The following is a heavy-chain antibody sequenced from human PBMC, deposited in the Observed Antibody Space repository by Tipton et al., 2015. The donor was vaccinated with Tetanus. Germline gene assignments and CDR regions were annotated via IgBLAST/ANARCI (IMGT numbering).Heavy chain of an antibody. CDR1: GDTFSRYV. D-gene: IGHD3-22*01. Sequence: QLVQSGAEVKKPGASVKVSCKASGDTFSRYVFSWVRQAPGQGLEWMGGIIPLYGTANYAQKFRDRVTITADEATSTAYMELNSLRSEDTAVYYCARGHIPYYYDSTPYWGQGTLVTVSS. CDR2: IIPLYGTA. J-gene: IGHJ4*02. CDR3: ARGHIPYYYDSTPY. V-gene: IGHV1-69*01.